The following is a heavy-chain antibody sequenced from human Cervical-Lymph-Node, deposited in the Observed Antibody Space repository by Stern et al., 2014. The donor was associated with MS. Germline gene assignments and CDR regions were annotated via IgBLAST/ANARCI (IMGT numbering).Heavy chain of an antibody. CDR1: GFTFEDYM. CDR2: ISWDADTT. J-gene: IGHJ5*02. CDR3: AKGGRSGSLDH. V-gene: IGHV3-43*01. D-gene: IGHD6-19*01. Sequence: EVQLLESGGVMVQPGGSLRLSCAASGFTFEDYMMHWVRQVPGKGLEWVSLISWDADTTHYADSVKGRFTISRDNSKNSLYLQMGSLTTEDTAFYFCAKGGRSGSLDHWGQGTLVTVSS.